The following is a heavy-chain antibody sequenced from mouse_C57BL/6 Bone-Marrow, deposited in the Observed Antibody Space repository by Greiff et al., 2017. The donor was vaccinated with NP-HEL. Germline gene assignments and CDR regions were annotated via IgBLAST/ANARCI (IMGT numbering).Heavy chain of an antibody. V-gene: IGHV1-80*01. Sequence: VKLVESGAGLVKPGASVTISCKASGYAFSSYWMNWVQQRPGKGLEWIGQIYPGDGDTNYNGKFKGKATLTADKSSSTAFMQLSSLTSDDSAVYFCARYYGSDYYFDFGGRGTALTVSS. J-gene: IGHJ2*01. CDR1: GYAFSSYW. CDR2: IYPGDGDT. CDR3: ARYYGSDYYFDF. D-gene: IGHD1-1*01.